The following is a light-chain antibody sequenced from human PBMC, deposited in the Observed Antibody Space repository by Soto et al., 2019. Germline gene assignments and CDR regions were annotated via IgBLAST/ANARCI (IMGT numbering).Light chain of an antibody. V-gene: IGKV1-5*01. CDR3: QQYRT. CDR2: DAS. J-gene: IGKJ1*01. Sequence: DIQMTQSPSTLSASVGDRITITCRSSQSISGWVAWYQQRPGTAPKLLIYDASTLQSGVPSRFSGSGSGTEFTLTISSLQPDEFATYYCQQYRTFGQGTKVEIK. CDR1: QSISGW.